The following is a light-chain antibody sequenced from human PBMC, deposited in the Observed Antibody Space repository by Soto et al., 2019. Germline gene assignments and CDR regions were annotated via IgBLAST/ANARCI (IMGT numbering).Light chain of an antibody. J-gene: IGLJ2*01. CDR3: SSYAGNNNRHVV. CDR2: EVS. CDR1: SSDVGGYNY. Sequence: QSVLTQPPSASGSPGQSVTISCTGTSSDVGGYNYVSWYQQHPGKAPKLLVYEVSKRPSGVPDRFSGSKSGNTASLTVSGLQAEDEADYYCSSYAGNNNRHVVFGGGTKLTVL. V-gene: IGLV2-8*01.